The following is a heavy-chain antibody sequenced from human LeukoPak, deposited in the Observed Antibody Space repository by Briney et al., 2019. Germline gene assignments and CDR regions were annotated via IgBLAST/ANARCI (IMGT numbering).Heavy chain of an antibody. V-gene: IGHV3-30*18. D-gene: IGHD5-18*01. J-gene: IGHJ5*02. CDR1: GFTFSSYG. CDR2: ISYDGSNK. Sequence: GRSLRLSCAASGFTFSSYGMHWVRQAPGKGLEWVAVISYDGSNKYYAHSEKGRFTISRDNSKNTLYLQMNSLRAEDTAVYYCAKGDTAMPLINWFDPWGQGTLVTVSS. CDR3: AKGDTAMPLINWFDP.